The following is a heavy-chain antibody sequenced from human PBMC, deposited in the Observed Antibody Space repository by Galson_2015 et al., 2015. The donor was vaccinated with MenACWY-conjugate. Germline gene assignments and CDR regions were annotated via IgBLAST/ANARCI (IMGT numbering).Heavy chain of an antibody. V-gene: IGHV3-43*01. Sequence: SLRLSCAASGFTFDDYTMHWVRQAPGKGLEWVSLISWDGGSTYYADSVKGRFTISRDNSKNSLYLQMNSLRTEDTALYYCAKEAVGATAHYYYYGMDVWGQGTTVTVSS. CDR1: GFTFDDYT. CDR2: ISWDGGST. J-gene: IGHJ6*02. D-gene: IGHD1-26*01. CDR3: AKEAVGATAHYYYYGMDV.